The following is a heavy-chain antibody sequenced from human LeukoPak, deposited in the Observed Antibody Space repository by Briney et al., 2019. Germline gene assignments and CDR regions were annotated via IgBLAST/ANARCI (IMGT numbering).Heavy chain of an antibody. J-gene: IGHJ6*02. V-gene: IGHV3-30*18. CDR1: RFTFSSYG. D-gene: IGHD6-6*01. CDR3: AKDKSITARPLNYYYSMDV. Sequence: PGRSLRLSCAASRFTFSSYGMHWVRQAPGKGLEWVAVISYGGSNKYYADSVKGRFTISRDNSKNTLYLQMNSLRAEDTAVYYCAKDKSITARPLNYYYSMDVWGQGTTVTVSS. CDR2: ISYGGSNK.